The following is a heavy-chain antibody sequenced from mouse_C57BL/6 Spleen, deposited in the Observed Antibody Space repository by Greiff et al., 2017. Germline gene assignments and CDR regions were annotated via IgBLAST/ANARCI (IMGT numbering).Heavy chain of an antibody. CDR2: IYPGDGDT. J-gene: IGHJ1*03. D-gene: IGHD2-5*01. Sequence: QVQLQQSGPELVKPGASVKISCKASGYAFSSSWMNWVKQRPGKGLEWIGRIYPGDGDTNYNGKFKGKATLTADTSSSTAYMQLSSLTSEDFAVYFCIYSNYVDWYFDVWGTGTTVTVSS. V-gene: IGHV1-82*01. CDR3: IYSNYVDWYFDV. CDR1: GYAFSSSW.